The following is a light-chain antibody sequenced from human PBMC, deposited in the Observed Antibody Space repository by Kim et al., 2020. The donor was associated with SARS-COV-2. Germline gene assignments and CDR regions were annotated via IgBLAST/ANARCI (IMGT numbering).Light chain of an antibody. CDR3: QQRSNWRYS. J-gene: IGKJ2*03. CDR1: QSVKKY. Sequence: SMCPGQRDTLSGRDSQSVKKYLAGYQQKPGKAPRLLIYDVSKRATGIPVRFRGSGSGTDFTLTISSLEPEDFAVYYCQQRSNWRYSLGQGTKREI. CDR2: DVS. V-gene: IGKV3-11*01.